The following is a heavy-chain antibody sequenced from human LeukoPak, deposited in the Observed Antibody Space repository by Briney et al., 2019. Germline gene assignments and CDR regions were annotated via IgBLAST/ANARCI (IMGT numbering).Heavy chain of an antibody. CDR1: GFTFSSYA. Sequence: GGSLRLSCAASGFTFSSYAMHWVRQAPGKGLEWVAVIWYDGSNKYYADSVKGRFTISRDNSKNTLYLQMNSLRAEDTAVYYCARDSGQVGYFDYWGQGTLVTVSS. CDR3: ARDSGQVGYFDY. J-gene: IGHJ4*02. D-gene: IGHD1-26*01. V-gene: IGHV3-33*08. CDR2: IWYDGSNK.